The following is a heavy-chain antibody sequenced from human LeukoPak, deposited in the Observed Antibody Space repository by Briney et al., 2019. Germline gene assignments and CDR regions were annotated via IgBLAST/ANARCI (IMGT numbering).Heavy chain of an antibody. CDR1: GGSISTDS. Sequence: PSETLSLTCTVSGGSISTDSWSWIRQPAGKGLEWIGHIYTTGSTNHNPSLKSRVTMSVDTSKNQFSLKLTSVTAADTAVYYCARDRQWLVDHWGQGTLVTVSS. D-gene: IGHD6-19*01. J-gene: IGHJ5*02. CDR2: IYTTGST. CDR3: ARDRQWLVDH. V-gene: IGHV4-4*07.